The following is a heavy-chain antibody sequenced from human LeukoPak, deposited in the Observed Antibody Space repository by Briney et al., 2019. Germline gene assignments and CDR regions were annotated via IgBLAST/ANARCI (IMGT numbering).Heavy chain of an antibody. CDR1: GFSFSTHW. D-gene: IGHD5-24*01. J-gene: IGHJ3*02. V-gene: IGHV3-7*01. CDR3: AGDEGWTFDI. CDR2: IKHDGSVI. Sequence: PGGSLRLSCAASGFSFSTHWMSWFRHAPGQGLEWVALIKHDGSVIHYVDSVKGRFTISRDNAKNSLSLQMNSLRADDTAVYYCAGDEGWTFDIWGQGTKVTVSS.